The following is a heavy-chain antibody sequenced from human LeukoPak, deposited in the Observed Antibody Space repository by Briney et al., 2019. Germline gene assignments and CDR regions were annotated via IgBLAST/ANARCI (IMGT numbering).Heavy chain of an antibody. CDR3: ARRPINCIITNCYVDY. CDR2: MNPNSGDT. CDR1: VYTFTNFY. V-gene: IGHV1-2*02. D-gene: IGHD2-2*01. J-gene: IGHJ4*02. Sequence: ASVKVSCKSSVYTFTNFYIHWVRQAPGQGLGWVGWMNPNSGDTSYAREFQDRVTMTRDKCLSTAYMELSRLRSDDTAVYFCARRPINCIITNCYVDYWGQGTLVTVSS.